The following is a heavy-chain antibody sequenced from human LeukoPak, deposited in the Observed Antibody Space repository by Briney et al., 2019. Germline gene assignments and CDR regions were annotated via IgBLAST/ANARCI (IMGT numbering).Heavy chain of an antibody. Sequence: PGGSLRLSCAGSGFTFGGYGMHWFRQTPGKGLEWVAVIAYDGGRAFYADSVKGRFTIPRDNSRNTMSVQMDDLRAEDTAVYYCTRYNNDHFDYWGQGTLVTVSS. J-gene: IGHJ4*02. CDR3: TRYNNDHFDY. V-gene: IGHV3-33*01. D-gene: IGHD1-14*01. CDR2: IAYDGGRA. CDR1: GFTFGGYG.